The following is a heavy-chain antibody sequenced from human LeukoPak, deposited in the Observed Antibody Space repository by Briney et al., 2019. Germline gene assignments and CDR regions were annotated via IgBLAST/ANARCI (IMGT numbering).Heavy chain of an antibody. V-gene: IGHV4-30-2*01. D-gene: IGHD3-22*01. CDR1: GGSISSGGYS. Sequence: SETLSLTCAVSGGSISSGGYSWSWIRQPPGKGLEWIGYIYHSGSTYYNPSLKSRVTISVDRSKNQFSLKLSSVTAADTAAYYCARVDSSGAFDYWGQGTLVTVSS. J-gene: IGHJ4*02. CDR2: IYHSGST. CDR3: ARVDSSGAFDY.